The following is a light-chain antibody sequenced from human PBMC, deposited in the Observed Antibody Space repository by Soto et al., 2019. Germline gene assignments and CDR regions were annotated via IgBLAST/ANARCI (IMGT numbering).Light chain of an antibody. Sequence: QSVLTQPPSASGTPGQRVTISRSGSSSNIGSNTVNWYQQLPGTAPKLLIYSNNQRPSGVPDRFSGSKSGTSASLAISGLQSEDEADYYCAAWDDSRNYVFGTGTKLTVL. V-gene: IGLV1-44*01. CDR3: AAWDDSRNYV. CDR2: SNN. CDR1: SSNIGSNT. J-gene: IGLJ1*01.